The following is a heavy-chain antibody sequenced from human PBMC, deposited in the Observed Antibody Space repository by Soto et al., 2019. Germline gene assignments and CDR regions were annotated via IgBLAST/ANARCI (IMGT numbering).Heavy chain of an antibody. D-gene: IGHD3-10*01. J-gene: IGHJ6*03. CDR1: GGSFSGYY. V-gene: IGHV4-34*01. Sequence: SETLSLTCAVYGGSFSGYYWSWIRQPPGKGLEWIGEINHSGSTNYNPSLKSRVTISVDTSKNHFSLKLRTVTAADTAVYYCARVGSGSDSQKAYYYMDVLGKGTTGTVSS. CDR3: ARVGSGSDSQKAYYYMDV. CDR2: INHSGST.